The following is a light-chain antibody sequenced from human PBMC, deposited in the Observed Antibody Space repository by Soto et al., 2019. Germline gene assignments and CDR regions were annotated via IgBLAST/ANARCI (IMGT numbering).Light chain of an antibody. J-gene: IGLJ3*02. V-gene: IGLV1-40*01. CDR1: SSNIGAGFD. Sequence: QSVLTQPPSVSGAPGQRVTISCTGSSSNIGAGFDVHWYHQIAGTAPKLLIYGNSNRPSGVPDRFSGSKSGTSASLAINGLRAGDGAHYYCQSYDNSLSGSWVFGGGTKVTVL. CDR3: QSYDNSLSGSWV. CDR2: GNS.